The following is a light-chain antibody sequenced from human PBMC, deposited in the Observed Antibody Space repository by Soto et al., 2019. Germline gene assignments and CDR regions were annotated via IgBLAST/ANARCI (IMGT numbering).Light chain of an antibody. CDR3: QQYGGSPRT. V-gene: IGKV3-20*01. Sequence: IVLTQSPGTLSLSPGERATLSCRASQSISSSYLAWYQQKPGQAPRLLISGASTRATGIPDRISGSGSGTDFTLTISRLEPEDFAVYYCQQYGGSPRTFGQGTKVDIK. CDR1: QSISSSY. J-gene: IGKJ1*01. CDR2: GAS.